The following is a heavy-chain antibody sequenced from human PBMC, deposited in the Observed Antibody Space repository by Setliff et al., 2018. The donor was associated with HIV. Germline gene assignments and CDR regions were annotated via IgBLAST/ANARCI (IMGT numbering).Heavy chain of an antibody. CDR1: GGSISIGGYY. CDR3: ASGGGSRAATSSYYYMDV. D-gene: IGHD2-15*01. V-gene: IGHV4-31*03. CDR2: IYHNGST. J-gene: IGHJ6*03. Sequence: SETLSLTCTVSGGSISIGGYYWGWIRQHPGKGLEWIGYIYHNGSTYYNPSLKSRLIISVETSKNQFSLKLSPVTAADTAVYYCASGGGSRAATSSYYYMDVWGKGTTVTVSS.